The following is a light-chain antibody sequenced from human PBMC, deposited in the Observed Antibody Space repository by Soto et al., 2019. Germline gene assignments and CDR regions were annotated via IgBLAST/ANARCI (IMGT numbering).Light chain of an antibody. Sequence: ESALTQSPGTLSLFPGERATLSCRASQSVSSNYLAWYQQKPGQAPRLLIYGASTRATGIPDRFSGSGSGTEFTLTIGRLQPDDFAVYYCQQYNNWPRTFGQGTKVDIK. CDR3: QQYNNWPRT. CDR1: QSVSSNY. CDR2: GAS. J-gene: IGKJ2*01. V-gene: IGKV3-20*01.